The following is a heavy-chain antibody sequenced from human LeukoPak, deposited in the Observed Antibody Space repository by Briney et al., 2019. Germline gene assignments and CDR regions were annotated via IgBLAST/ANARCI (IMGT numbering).Heavy chain of an antibody. CDR1: GFIFTYAW. J-gene: IGHJ4*02. D-gene: IGHD3-10*01. Sequence: GGSLRLSCAASGFIFTYAWMNWVRQAPGKGLEWVSYISSSSSTIYYADSVKGRFTISRDNAKNSLYLQMNSLRAEDTAVYYCARGPGSRGIFDYWGQGTLVTVSS. V-gene: IGHV3-48*01. CDR3: ARGPGSRGIFDY. CDR2: ISSSSSTI.